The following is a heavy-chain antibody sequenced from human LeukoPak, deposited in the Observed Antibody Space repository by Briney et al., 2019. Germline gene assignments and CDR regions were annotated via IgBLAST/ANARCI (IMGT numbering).Heavy chain of an antibody. CDR3: ARRKRYSSSWYSGPYFDY. D-gene: IGHD6-13*01. J-gene: IGHJ4*02. V-gene: IGHV4-59*12. CDR2: IYYSGST. CDR1: GGSISSYY. Sequence: SETLSLTCTVSGGSISSYYWSWIRQPPGKGLEWIGYIYYSGSTNYNPSLKSRVTISVDTSKNQFSLKLSSVTAADTAVYYCARRKRYSSSWYSGPYFDYWGQGTLVTVSS.